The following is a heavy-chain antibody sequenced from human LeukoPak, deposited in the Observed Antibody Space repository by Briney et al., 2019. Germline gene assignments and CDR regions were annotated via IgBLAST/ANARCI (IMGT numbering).Heavy chain of an antibody. CDR3: ARGNYDILTGPRRTDAFDI. CDR1: SYIFINYG. D-gene: IGHD3-9*01. J-gene: IGHJ3*02. Sequence: ASVKVSCKASSYIFINYGISWVRQAPGQGLEWMGWISAYNGNTNYAQNLQGRVTMTTDTSTSTAYMELRSLRSDDTAMYYCARGNYDILTGPRRTDAFDIWGQGTMVTVSS. CDR2: ISAYNGNT. V-gene: IGHV1-18*01.